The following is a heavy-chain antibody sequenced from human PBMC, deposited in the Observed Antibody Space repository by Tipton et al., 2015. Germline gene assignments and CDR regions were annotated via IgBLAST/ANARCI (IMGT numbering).Heavy chain of an antibody. CDR3: ARGGDYYDITARYFDL. Sequence: TLSLTCSVSGDSISSSSWWTWVRQPPGKGLEWIGEIHHGGTTNYNPSLKSRVTMSVDTSKNQFSLKLSSVTAADTAVYFCARGGDYYDITARYFDLWGQGTLVTVSS. J-gene: IGHJ4*02. CDR1: GDSISSSSW. V-gene: IGHV4-4*01. CDR2: IHHGGTT. D-gene: IGHD3-22*01.